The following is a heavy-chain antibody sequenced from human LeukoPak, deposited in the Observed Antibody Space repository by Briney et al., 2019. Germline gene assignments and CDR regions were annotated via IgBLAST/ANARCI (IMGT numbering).Heavy chain of an antibody. CDR2: INHSGST. CDR3: ARITGTGDSVYYGMDV. J-gene: IGHJ6*02. V-gene: IGHV4-4*02. D-gene: IGHD1-20*01. Sequence: SETLSLTCAVSGGSISSSNWWRWVRQPPGKGLEWIGEINHSGSTNYNPSLKSRVTISVDTSKNQFSLKLSSVTAADTAVYYCARITGTGDSVYYGMDVWGQGTTVTVSS. CDR1: GGSISSSNW.